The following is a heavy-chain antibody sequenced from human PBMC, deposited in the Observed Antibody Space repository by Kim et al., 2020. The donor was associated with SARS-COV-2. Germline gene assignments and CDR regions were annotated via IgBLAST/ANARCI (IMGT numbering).Heavy chain of an antibody. CDR2: ISYDGSNK. CDR1: GFTFSSYG. D-gene: IGHD2-15*01. CDR3: AKHNSRYCSGGSCYSGNYGMDV. J-gene: IGHJ6*02. V-gene: IGHV3-30*18. Sequence: GGSLRLSCAASGFTFSSYGMHWVRQAPGKGLEWVAVISYDGSNKYYADSVKGRFTISRDNSKNTLYLQMNSLRAEDTAVYYCAKHNSRYCSGGSCYSGNYGMDVWGQGTTVTVSS.